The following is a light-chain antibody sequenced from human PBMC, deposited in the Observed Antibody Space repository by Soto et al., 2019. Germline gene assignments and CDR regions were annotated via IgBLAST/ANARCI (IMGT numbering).Light chain of an antibody. CDR3: HQYGSSPYT. V-gene: IGKV3-20*01. CDR1: QSVSSSY. J-gene: IGKJ2*01. CDR2: GAS. Sequence: EIGLTQSPGTLSWSPGERATLSCRASQSVSSSYLAWYQQKPGQAPRLLIYGASSRATGIPDRFSGSGSGTDFTLTINRLELEDFAVYYCHQYGSSPYTFGQGTKLEI.